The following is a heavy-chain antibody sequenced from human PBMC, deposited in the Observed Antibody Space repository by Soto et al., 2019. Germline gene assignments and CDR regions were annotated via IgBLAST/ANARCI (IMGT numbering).Heavy chain of an antibody. CDR3: ARLGYDILTGYLHFDY. Sequence: GASVKVSCKASGYTFTSYAMHWVRQAPGQRLEWMGWINAGNGNTKYSQKFQGRVTITRDTSASTVYVELSSLRSEDTAVYYCARLGYDILTGYLHFDYWGQGTLVTVSS. V-gene: IGHV1-3*01. D-gene: IGHD3-9*01. CDR1: GYTFTSYA. J-gene: IGHJ4*02. CDR2: INAGNGNT.